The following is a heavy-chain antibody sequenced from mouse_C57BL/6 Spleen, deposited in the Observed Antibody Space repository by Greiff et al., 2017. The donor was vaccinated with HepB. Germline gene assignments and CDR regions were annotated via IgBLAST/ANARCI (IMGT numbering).Heavy chain of an antibody. CDR2: IYPGSGNS. Sequence: QVHVKQPGAELVKPGASVKMSCRASGYTFTSYWITWVKQRPGQGLEWIGEIYPGSGNSNYHENFKSKATLTVDTSSSTAYMQLSSLTSEDSAIYYCTRDYASGNYWGQGTTLTVSS. CDR3: TRDYASGNY. CDR1: GYTFTSYW. D-gene: IGHD1-1*01. V-gene: IGHV1-55*01. J-gene: IGHJ2*01.